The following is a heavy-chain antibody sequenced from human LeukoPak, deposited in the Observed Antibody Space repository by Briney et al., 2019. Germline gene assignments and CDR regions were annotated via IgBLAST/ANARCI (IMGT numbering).Heavy chain of an antibody. V-gene: IGHV5-51*01. CDR1: GYSFTSYW. CDR2: NYPGDSDT. J-gene: IGHJ4*02. D-gene: IGHD1-1*01. Sequence: GESLKISCKGSGYSFTSYWIGRVRQMPGKGLEWIGINYPGDSDTRYSPSFQGQVTISADKSISTAYLQWSSLRASDTAMYYCARQPEYKDYDYWGQGTLVTISS. CDR3: ARQPEYKDYDY.